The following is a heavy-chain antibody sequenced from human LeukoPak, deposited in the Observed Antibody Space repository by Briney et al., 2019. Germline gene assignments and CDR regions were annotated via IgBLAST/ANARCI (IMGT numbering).Heavy chain of an antibody. CDR1: GYTFTSYG. J-gene: IGHJ6*02. D-gene: IGHD2-2*01. CDR2: ISAYNGNT. Sequence: GASVKVSCKASGYTFTSYGISWVRQAPGQGLECMGWISAYNGNTNYAQKLQGRVTMTTDTSTSTAYMELRSLRSDDTAVYYCARDCSSTSCYWTNYYYYYGMDVWGQGTTVTVSS. CDR3: ARDCSSTSCYWTNYYYYYGMDV. V-gene: IGHV1-18*01.